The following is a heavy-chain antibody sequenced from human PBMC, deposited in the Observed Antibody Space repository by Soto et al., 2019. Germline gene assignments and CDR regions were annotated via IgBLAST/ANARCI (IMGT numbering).Heavy chain of an antibody. V-gene: IGHV3-7*01. J-gene: IGHJ4*02. Sequence: PXGSRRLSGVASECIPSMYLMSWVRQAPGKGLEWVANINQDGSEKYYADSVKGRFAISRDNTKNLLSLQMNSLRAEDTAIYSGARGVGGVLVAGFHYWGQGALVTVSS. CDR3: ARGVGGVLVAGFHY. CDR1: ECIPSMYL. D-gene: IGHD6-19*01. CDR2: INQDGSEK.